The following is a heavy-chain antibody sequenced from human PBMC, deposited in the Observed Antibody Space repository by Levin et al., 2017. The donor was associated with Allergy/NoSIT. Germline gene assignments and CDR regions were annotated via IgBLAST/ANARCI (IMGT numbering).Heavy chain of an antibody. Sequence: KISCKASGGTFSSYAISWVRQAPGQGLEWMGGIIPIFGTANYAQKFQGRVTITADGSTSTAYMELSSLRSEDTAVYYCARDDTIAAAGSWGQGTLVTVSS. J-gene: IGHJ4*02. CDR2: IIPIFGTA. CDR1: GGTFSSYA. CDR3: ARDDTIAAAGS. D-gene: IGHD6-13*01. V-gene: IGHV1-69*01.